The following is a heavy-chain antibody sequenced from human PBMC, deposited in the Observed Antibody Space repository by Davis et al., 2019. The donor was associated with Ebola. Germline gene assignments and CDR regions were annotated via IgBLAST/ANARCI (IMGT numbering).Heavy chain of an antibody. J-gene: IGHJ4*02. Sequence: GESLKISCVASGFTLGSYAMSWVRQAPGKGLEWVSVLSGSGDSTYYADSVKRRFTISRDNAKNSLYLQMNSLRAEDTAVYYCARDSGWFGELLWIHFDYWGQGTLVTVSS. CDR1: GFTLGSYA. D-gene: IGHD3-10*01. V-gene: IGHV3-23*01. CDR2: LSGSGDST. CDR3: ARDSGWFGELLWIHFDY.